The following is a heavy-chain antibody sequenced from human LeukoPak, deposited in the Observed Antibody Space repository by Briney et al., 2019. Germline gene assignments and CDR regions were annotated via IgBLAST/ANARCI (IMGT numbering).Heavy chain of an antibody. CDR3: AKDPTDFDSSGQTYFDY. D-gene: IGHD3-22*01. J-gene: IGHJ4*02. CDR1: GFTFSNYA. CDR2: ISASGVST. Sequence: GGSLRLSCAASGFTFSNYAMSWVRQAPGKGLEWVSGISASGVSTYYADAVKGRVTISRDNSENTLYLQMNSLRAEDTAVYYSAKDPTDFDSSGQTYFDYWGQGTLVTVSS. V-gene: IGHV3-23*01.